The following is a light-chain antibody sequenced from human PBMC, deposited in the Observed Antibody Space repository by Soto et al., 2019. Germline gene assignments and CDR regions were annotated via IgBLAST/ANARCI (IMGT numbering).Light chain of an antibody. Sequence: QSVLTQPPSVSGAPGQRVSISCTGSTSNIGAPYDVRWYQHLPGAAPKLLIYGDNNRPPGVPDRFSGSKSGTSASLAITSLQAEDEADYYCQSYDISLHNYVFGTGTKVTVL. CDR1: TSNIGAPYD. J-gene: IGLJ1*01. CDR2: GDN. CDR3: QSYDISLHNYV. V-gene: IGLV1-40*01.